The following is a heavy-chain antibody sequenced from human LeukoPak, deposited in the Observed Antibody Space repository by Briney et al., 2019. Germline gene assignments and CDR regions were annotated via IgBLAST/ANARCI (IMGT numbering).Heavy chain of an antibody. CDR3: ASQMAYYYDSSGYYFDY. Sequence: SETLSLTCTVSGYSISSGYYWGWIRQPPGKGLEWIGSIYHSGSTYYNPSLKSRVTISVDTSKNQFSLKLSSVTAADTAVYYCASQMAYYYDSSGYYFDYWGQGTLVTVSS. J-gene: IGHJ4*02. D-gene: IGHD3-22*01. V-gene: IGHV4-38-2*02. CDR2: IYHSGST. CDR1: GYSISSGYY.